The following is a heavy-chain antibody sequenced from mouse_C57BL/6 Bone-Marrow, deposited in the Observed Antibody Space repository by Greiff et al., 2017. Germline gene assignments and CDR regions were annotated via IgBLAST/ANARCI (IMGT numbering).Heavy chain of an antibody. J-gene: IGHJ2*01. V-gene: IGHV14-4*01. CDR1: GFNIKDDY. CDR3: TTDKYYFDY. Sequence: EVKLVESGAELVRPGASVKLSCTASGFNIKDDYMHWVKQRPEQGLEWIGWIDPENGDTEYASKFQGKATITADTSSNTAYLQLSSLTSEDTAVYYCTTDKYYFDYWGQGTTLTVSS. CDR2: IDPENGDT.